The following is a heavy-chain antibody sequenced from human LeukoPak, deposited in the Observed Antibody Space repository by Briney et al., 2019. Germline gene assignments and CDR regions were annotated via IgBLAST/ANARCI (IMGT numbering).Heavy chain of an antibody. V-gene: IGHV4-34*01. J-gene: IGHJ6*02. D-gene: IGHD2-8*01. CDR1: GGSFSGYY. Sequence: SETLSLTCAVYGGSFSGYYGSWIRQPPGKGLEWIGEINHSGSTNYNPSLKSRVTISVDTSKSQFSLKLSSVTAADTAVYYCARARLLNYYYYYGMDVWGQGTTVTVSS. CDR3: ARARLLNYYYYYGMDV. CDR2: INHSGST.